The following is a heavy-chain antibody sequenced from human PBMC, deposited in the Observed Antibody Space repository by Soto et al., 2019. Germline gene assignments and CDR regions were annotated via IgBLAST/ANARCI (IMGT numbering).Heavy chain of an antibody. CDR1: GFSFSDYF. CDR2: INPSGDSR. Sequence: ASVKVSFKASGFSFSDYFMHWVRQAPGQGLEWMGIINPSGDSRNYAQKLQGRVTITRDTSTSTVYMDLSSLRYEDTAVYYCARLRHRGYWGSMIYWGQGTLVTVSS. CDR3: ARLRHRGYWGSMIY. V-gene: IGHV1-46*01. D-gene: IGHD5-12*01. J-gene: IGHJ4*02.